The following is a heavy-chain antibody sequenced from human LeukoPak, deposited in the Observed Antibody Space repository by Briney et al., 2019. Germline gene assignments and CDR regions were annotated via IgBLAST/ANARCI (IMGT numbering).Heavy chain of an antibody. CDR3: ARSVSVGFLEWLSGFPDAFDI. V-gene: IGHV4-39*07. CDR1: GGSISSSSYY. D-gene: IGHD3-3*01. J-gene: IGHJ3*02. CDR2: IYYSGST. Sequence: SETLSLTCTVSGGSISSSSYYWGWIRQPPGKGLEWIGSIYYSGSTYYNPSLKSRVTISVDTSKNQFSLKLSSVTAADMAVYYCARSVSVGFLEWLSGFPDAFDIWGQGTMVTVSS.